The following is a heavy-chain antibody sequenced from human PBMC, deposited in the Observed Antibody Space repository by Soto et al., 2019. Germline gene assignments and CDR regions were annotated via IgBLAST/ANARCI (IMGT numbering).Heavy chain of an antibody. J-gene: IGHJ5*02. CDR2: INPDNGNT. D-gene: IGHD2-15*01. Sequence: QVQLVQSGAEVKKPGASVKISCKASGYTFTRYTMNWVRQAPGTRLEWMGWINPDNGNTKSSQKFQDRVIITRDTPASTAYMDLSSLRSEYTAVYYCARGIATGQLDPWGQGTLVTVSP. CDR1: GYTFTRYT. V-gene: IGHV1-3*01. CDR3: ARGIATGQLDP.